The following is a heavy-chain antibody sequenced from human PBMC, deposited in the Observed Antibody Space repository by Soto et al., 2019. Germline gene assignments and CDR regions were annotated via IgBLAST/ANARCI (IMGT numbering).Heavy chain of an antibody. V-gene: IGHV3-23*01. CDR2: ISTSGDRT. CDR3: GKKYNWGGGGPNWFDP. CDR1: GFTFSTFV. Sequence: EVQLLESGGDLVQPGGSLRLSCAASGFTFSTFVMNWVRQAPGEGLEWLSAISTSGDRTYYADSVKGRFTISRDNSKNPLYLQMDRLGGEEPGVFYLGKKYNWGGGGPNWFDPWGQGTLVTVSS. J-gene: IGHJ5*02. D-gene: IGHD3-16*01.